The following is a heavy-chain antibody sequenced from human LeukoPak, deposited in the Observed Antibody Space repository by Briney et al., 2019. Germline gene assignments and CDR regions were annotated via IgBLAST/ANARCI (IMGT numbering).Heavy chain of an antibody. Sequence: ASVKVSCKASGYTFTSYGISWVRQAPGQGLEWMGWISAYNGNTNYAQKFQGRVTMTEDTSTDTAYMELSSLRSEDTAVYYCATPSSGWLPTYFDYWGQGTLVTVSS. J-gene: IGHJ4*02. D-gene: IGHD6-19*01. CDR2: ISAYNGNT. CDR3: ATPSSGWLPTYFDY. CDR1: GYTFTSYG. V-gene: IGHV1-18*01.